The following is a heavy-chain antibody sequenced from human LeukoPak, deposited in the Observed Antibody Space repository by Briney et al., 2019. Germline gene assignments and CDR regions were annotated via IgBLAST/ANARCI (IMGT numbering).Heavy chain of an antibody. V-gene: IGHV4-30-2*01. CDR2: IYHSGST. Sequence: SETLSLTCAVSGGSISSGGYSWSWIRQPPGKGLEWIGYIYHSGSTYYNPSLKSRVTISVDRSKNQFSLKLSSVTAADTAVYYCARDRCSSTSCYGGYFDYWGRGTLVTVSS. J-gene: IGHJ4*02. CDR3: ARDRCSSTSCYGGYFDY. CDR1: GGSISSGGYS. D-gene: IGHD2-2*01.